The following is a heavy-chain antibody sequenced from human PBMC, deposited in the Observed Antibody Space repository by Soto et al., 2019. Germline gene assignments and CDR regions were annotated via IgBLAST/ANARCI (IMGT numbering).Heavy chain of an antibody. CDR2: IIHIFGTA. D-gene: IGHD4-17*01. V-gene: IGHV1-69*01. CDR1: GGNFSSYA. Sequence: QVQLVQSGAEVKKPGSSVKVSCKASGGNFSSYAISWVRQAPGQGLEWMGGIIHIFGTANYAQKFQGRVTITADESTSTADIALSSLRSEDTSVYFCTRTTVKTPGYDYWVQGTLVTVSS. CDR3: TRTTVKTPGYDY. J-gene: IGHJ4*02.